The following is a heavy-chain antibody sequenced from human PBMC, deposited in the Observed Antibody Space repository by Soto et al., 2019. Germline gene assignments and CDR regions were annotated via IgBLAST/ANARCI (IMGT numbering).Heavy chain of an antibody. CDR3: AREDTAMGSAPNYYYYYMDV. CDR2: MNHNSGNT. J-gene: IGHJ6*03. V-gene: IGHV1-8*01. D-gene: IGHD5-18*01. Sequence: QVQLVQSGAEVKKPGASVKVSCKASGYTFTSYDINWVRQATGQGLEWMGWMNHNSGNTGYAQKFQGRVTITRNTSISTAYMELSSLRSEDTAVYYCAREDTAMGSAPNYYYYYMDVWGKGTTVTVSS. CDR1: GYTFTSYD.